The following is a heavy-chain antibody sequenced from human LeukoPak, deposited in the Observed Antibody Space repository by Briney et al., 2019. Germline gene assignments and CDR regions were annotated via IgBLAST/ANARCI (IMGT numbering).Heavy chain of an antibody. CDR1: GYTFTSYG. CDR2: ISAYNGNT. Sequence: ASVKVSCKASGYTFTSYGISWVRQAPGQGLEWMGWISAYNGNTNYAQKLQGRVTMTTDTSTSTAYMELRSLRSDDTAVYYCARGPQLRWELPRFDYWGQGTLVTVSS. D-gene: IGHD1-26*01. CDR3: ARGPQLRWELPRFDY. J-gene: IGHJ4*02. V-gene: IGHV1-18*01.